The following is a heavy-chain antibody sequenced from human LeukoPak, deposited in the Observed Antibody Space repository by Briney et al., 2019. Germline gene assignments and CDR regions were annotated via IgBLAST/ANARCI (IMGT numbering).Heavy chain of an antibody. D-gene: IGHD7-27*01. Sequence: GASVKVSCKASGYTFTGYYMHWVRQAPGQGLEWMGWINANSGGTNYAQKFQGRVTMTRDTSISTAYMELSRLRYDDTAVYYCARDGTGNWFDPWGQGTLVTVSS. J-gene: IGHJ5*02. CDR3: ARDGTGNWFDP. CDR2: INANSGGT. CDR1: GYTFTGYY. V-gene: IGHV1-2*02.